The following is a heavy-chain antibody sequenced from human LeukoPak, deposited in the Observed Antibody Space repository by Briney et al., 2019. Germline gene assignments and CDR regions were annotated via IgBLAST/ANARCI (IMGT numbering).Heavy chain of an antibody. CDR3: ARAAAGYFDY. Sequence: ASVKVSCKASGYTFTSCYMHWVRQATGQGLEWMGWMNPNSGNTGYAQKFQGRVTMTRNTSISTAYMELSSLRSEDTAVYYCARAAAGYFDYWGQGTLVTVSS. CDR2: MNPNSGNT. D-gene: IGHD6-13*01. V-gene: IGHV1-8*02. J-gene: IGHJ4*02. CDR1: GYTFTSCY.